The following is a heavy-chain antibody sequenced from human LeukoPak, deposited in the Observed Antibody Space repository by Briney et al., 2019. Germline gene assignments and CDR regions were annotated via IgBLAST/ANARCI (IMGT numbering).Heavy chain of an antibody. J-gene: IGHJ4*02. V-gene: IGHV3-64*01. D-gene: IGHD3-10*01. CDR2: ISGNGGSI. Sequence: GGSLRLSCAASGFTFSSYSLYWVRQAPGKGLECVSGISGNGGSIYYANSVKGRFTISRDNSNNTLYLQMGSLRPEDMALYYCAKDRDYYDSGIFDYWGQGTLVTVSS. CDR3: AKDRDYYDSGIFDY. CDR1: GFTFSSYS.